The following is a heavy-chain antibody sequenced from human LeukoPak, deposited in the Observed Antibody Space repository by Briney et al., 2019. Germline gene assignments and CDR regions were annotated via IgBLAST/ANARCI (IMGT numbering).Heavy chain of an antibody. V-gene: IGHV5-51*01. CDR1: GYSFTSYW. Sequence: GESLKISCKGSGYSFTSYWIGWVRQMPGKGLEWMGIIYPGDSDTRYSPSFQGQVTISADKSISTAYLQWSSLKASDTATYYCARHFYPYYDSSGPYYFDYWGQGTLVTVSS. J-gene: IGHJ4*02. CDR3: ARHFYPYYDSSGPYYFDY. CDR2: IYPGDSDT. D-gene: IGHD3-22*01.